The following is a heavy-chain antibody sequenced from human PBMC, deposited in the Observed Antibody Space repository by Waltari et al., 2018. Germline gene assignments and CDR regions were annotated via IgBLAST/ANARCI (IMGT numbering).Heavy chain of an antibody. V-gene: IGHV1-24*01. CDR3: ATSPRYCDLWSGYPPTV. D-gene: IGHD3-3*01. CDR1: GYTLTELS. CDR2: FDPEDGET. Sequence: QVQLVQSGAEVKKPGASVKVSCKVSGYTLTELSMHWVRQAPGKGLEWMGGFDPEDGETIYAQRFQGRVTMTEDTSTDTAYMELGSLRAEDTAVYYCATSPRYCDLWSGYPPTVWGQGTTVTVSS. J-gene: IGHJ6*02.